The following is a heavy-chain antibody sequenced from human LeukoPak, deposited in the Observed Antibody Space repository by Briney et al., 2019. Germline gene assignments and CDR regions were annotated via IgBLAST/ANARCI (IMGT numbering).Heavy chain of an antibody. V-gene: IGHV3-23*01. Sequence: PGGSLRLSCAASGFTFSSYAMSWVRQAPGKGLEWVSAIGGSGGSTYYADSVKGRFTISRDNSKNTLYLQMNSLRAEDTAVYYCAKGKKVGYYYYYMDVWGKGTTVTVSS. CDR2: IGGSGGST. J-gene: IGHJ6*03. D-gene: IGHD1-26*01. CDR1: GFTFSSYA. CDR3: AKGKKVGYYYYYMDV.